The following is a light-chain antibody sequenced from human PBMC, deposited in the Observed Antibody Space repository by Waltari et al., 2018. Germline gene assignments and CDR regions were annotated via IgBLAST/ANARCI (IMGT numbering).Light chain of an antibody. CDR2: DVN. CDR3: CSYAGSAISV. CDR1: SSDVGTYNL. Sequence: QSALTQTATVSGSPGQSITISCTGTSSDVGTYNLVSWYQQHPGKAPTLIIYDVNNRPSGVSTRFSGSKSGNTASLTISGLQAADEADYYCCSYAGSAISVFGGGTKVTVL. J-gene: IGLJ3*02. V-gene: IGLV2-23*02.